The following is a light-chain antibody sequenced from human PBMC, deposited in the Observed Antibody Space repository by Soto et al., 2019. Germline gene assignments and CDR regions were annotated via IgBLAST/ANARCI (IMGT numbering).Light chain of an antibody. Sequence: EIVFTQSPVTLSFSPVEIASLSCRASQSVSSNLAWYQQKPGQAPRLLIYGASTRATGIPARFSGRGSGTDFTLTISSLEPEDFAVYYCQQRSNWRFTFGQGTRLEIK. CDR3: QQRSNWRFT. CDR1: QSVSSN. V-gene: IGKV3-11*01. J-gene: IGKJ5*01. CDR2: GAS.